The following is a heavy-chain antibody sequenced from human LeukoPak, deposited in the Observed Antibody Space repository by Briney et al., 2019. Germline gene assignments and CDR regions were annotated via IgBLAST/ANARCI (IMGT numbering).Heavy chain of an antibody. CDR3: ERGQARTENYYYYYMDD. CDR1: GGTFSSYA. CDR2: IIPIFGTA. Sequence: GSSVKVSCKASGGTFSSYAISWVRQAPGQGLEWMGGIIPIFGTANYAQKFQGRVTITTDESTSTAYMELSSLRSEDTAVYYCERGQARTENYYYYYMDDLGEGTTVTVSS. J-gene: IGHJ6*03. V-gene: IGHV1-69*05.